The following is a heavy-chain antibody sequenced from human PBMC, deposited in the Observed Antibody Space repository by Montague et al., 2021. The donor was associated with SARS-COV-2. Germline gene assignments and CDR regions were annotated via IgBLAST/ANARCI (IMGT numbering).Heavy chain of an antibody. V-gene: IGHV4-39*01. Sequence: SETLSLTCTVSGGSISSSSYYWGWIRQLPGKGLEWIGYIYYSGSTYYNPSLKSRVTISVDTSKNQFSLKLSSVTAADTAVYYCARQPTRGITIFGVVTDYGMDVWGQGTTGTVSS. CDR3: ARQPTRGITIFGVVTDYGMDV. CDR2: IYYSGST. J-gene: IGHJ6*02. D-gene: IGHD3-3*01. CDR1: GGSISSSSYY.